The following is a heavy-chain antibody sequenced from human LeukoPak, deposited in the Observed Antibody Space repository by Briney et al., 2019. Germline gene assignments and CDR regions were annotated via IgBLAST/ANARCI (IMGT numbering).Heavy chain of an antibody. D-gene: IGHD6-19*01. J-gene: IGHJ4*02. CDR2: IFGSGGT. CDR1: GDSLSRHF. V-gene: IGHV4-4*09. Sequence: SETLSLTCSVSGDSLSRHFWSWIRQPPGKGLEWIGFIFGSGGTNYDPSLRGRVTISEDTSKNLFYLKLTSVTAADTAVYYCARNVGWYTHDSWGQGTLVTVSS. CDR3: ARNVGWYTHDS.